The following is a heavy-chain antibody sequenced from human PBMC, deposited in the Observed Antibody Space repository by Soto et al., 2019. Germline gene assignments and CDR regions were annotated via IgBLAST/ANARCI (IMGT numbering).Heavy chain of an antibody. J-gene: IGHJ6*02. CDR2: ISAYNGNT. V-gene: IGHV1-18*01. CDR1: GYTFTSYG. CDR3: ARDRIQLWPNPKGMDV. D-gene: IGHD5-18*01. Sequence: ASVKVSCKASGYTFTSYGISWVRQAPGQGLEWMGWISAYNGNTNYAQKLQGRVTMTTDASTSTAYMELRSLRSDDTAVYYCARDRIQLWPNPKGMDVWGQGTTVTVSS.